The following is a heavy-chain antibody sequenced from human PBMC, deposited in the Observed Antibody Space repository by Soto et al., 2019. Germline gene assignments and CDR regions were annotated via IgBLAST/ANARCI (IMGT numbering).Heavy chain of an antibody. D-gene: IGHD2-21*02. CDR2: IYWDDDK. Sequence: QITLKESGPTLVKPTQTLTLTCTFSGFSLSTIGVGVGWIRQPPGKALEWLALIYWDDDKRYSPSLKSRLTVAKGTTKNPVVLTMTNMDPVDTATYYCVQSRLGGDCLQSYSSHSYYGLDVWGQGTTVTVSS. CDR3: VQSRLGGDCLQSYSSHSYYGLDV. CDR1: GFSLSTIGVG. J-gene: IGHJ6*02. V-gene: IGHV2-5*02.